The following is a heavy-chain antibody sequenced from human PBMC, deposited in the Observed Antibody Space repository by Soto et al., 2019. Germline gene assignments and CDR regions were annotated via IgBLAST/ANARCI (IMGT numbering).Heavy chain of an antibody. J-gene: IGHJ3*02. Sequence: PSETLSLTCTVSGGSISSYYWSWIRQPPGKGLEWIGYIYYSGSTNYNPSLKSRVTISVDTSKNQFSLKLSSVTAADTAVCYCARHRGYCSSTSCYRDAFDIWGQGTMVTVSS. D-gene: IGHD2-2*01. CDR2: IYYSGST. CDR3: ARHRGYCSSTSCYRDAFDI. V-gene: IGHV4-59*08. CDR1: GGSISSYY.